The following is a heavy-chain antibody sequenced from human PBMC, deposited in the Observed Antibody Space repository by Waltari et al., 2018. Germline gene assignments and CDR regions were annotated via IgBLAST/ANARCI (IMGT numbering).Heavy chain of an antibody. CDR3: ARGPSPITIFGVVIKDYYYYYMDV. D-gene: IGHD3-3*01. J-gene: IGHJ6*03. Sequence: QVQLVPSGAEVKKPGASVKVSCKASGYTFTGYYMPWVRQAPGQGLELMGWMNPNSGGTNYAQKIQGRVTMTRDTSISTAYMELSRLRSDDTAVYYCARGPSPITIFGVVIKDYYYYYMDVWGKGTTVTVSS. CDR2: MNPNSGGT. CDR1: GYTFTGYY. V-gene: IGHV1-2*02.